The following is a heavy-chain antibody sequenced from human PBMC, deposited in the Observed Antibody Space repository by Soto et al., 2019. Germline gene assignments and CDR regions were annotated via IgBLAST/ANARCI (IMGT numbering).Heavy chain of an antibody. CDR2: IYYSGTT. CDR3: ARSSGMSATYWFDA. V-gene: IGHV4-4*02. CDR1: GGSISSINW. D-gene: IGHD3-10*01. J-gene: IGHJ5*02. Sequence: SETLSLTCGVSGGSISSINWWSWVRQTPGKGLEWIGEIYYSGTTNYNPSLTSQVTMSIDKSKNQFFLNLTSVTAADTAVYYCARSSGMSATYWFDAWGQGTLVTVSS.